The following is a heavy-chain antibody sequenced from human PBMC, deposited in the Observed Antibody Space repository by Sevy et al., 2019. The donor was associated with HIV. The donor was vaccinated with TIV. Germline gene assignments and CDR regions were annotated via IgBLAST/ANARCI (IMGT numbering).Heavy chain of an antibody. Sequence: ASVKVSCKASGYTFTGHYLHWVRQAPGRGLEWMGWIDPISAGTNYAQKFKGRVTMARDTSISTAYMELSRLRFDDTAMYYCVSIRFLTGAFDSWGQGTLVTVSS. V-gene: IGHV1-2*02. CDR3: VSIRFLTGAFDS. D-gene: IGHD3-9*01. J-gene: IGHJ4*02. CDR1: GYTFTGHY. CDR2: IDPISAGT.